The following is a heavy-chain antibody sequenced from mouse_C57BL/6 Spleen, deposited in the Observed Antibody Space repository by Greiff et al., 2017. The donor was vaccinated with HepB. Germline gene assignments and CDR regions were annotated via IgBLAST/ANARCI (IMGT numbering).Heavy chain of an antibody. CDR3: ANGAYDYDWYFDV. CDR1: GFTFSDYG. D-gene: IGHD2-4*01. J-gene: IGHJ1*03. Sequence: DVMLVESGGGLVKPGGSLKLSCAASGFTFSDYGMHWVRQAPEKGLEWVAYISSGSSTIYYADTVKGRFTISRDNAKNTLFLQMTSLRSEDTAMYYCANGAYDYDWYFDVWGTGTTVTVSS. V-gene: IGHV5-17*01. CDR2: ISSGSSTI.